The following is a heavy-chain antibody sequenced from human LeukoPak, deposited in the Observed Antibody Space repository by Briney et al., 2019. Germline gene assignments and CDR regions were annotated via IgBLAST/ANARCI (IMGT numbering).Heavy chain of an antibody. Sequence: GGTLRLSCAASGFTLSSYWIHWVRPAPGEGLEWVSRINPDGSRTDYADSVKGRFTISRDNTKNTVDLQMNSLRAEDTAVYYCARDFEAPSNCWGQGTLVTVSS. J-gene: IGHJ4*02. D-gene: IGHD3-9*01. CDR2: INPDGSRT. CDR1: GFTLSSYW. CDR3: ARDFEAPSNC. V-gene: IGHV3-74*01.